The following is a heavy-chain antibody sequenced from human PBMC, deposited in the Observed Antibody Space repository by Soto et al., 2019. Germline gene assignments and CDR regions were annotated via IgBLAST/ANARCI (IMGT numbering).Heavy chain of an antibody. D-gene: IGHD6-6*01. CDR1: GSGFNFRSYA. V-gene: IGHV3-30-3*01. CDR2: ISYDGSNK. CDR3: TRGGGIAGRPSGWYFDL. J-gene: IGHJ2*01. Sequence: QVQLVESGRGVVQPGRSLRLSCAASGSGFNFRSYAMHWVRQAPGKGLEWVAVISYDGSNKYYADSVKGRFTISRDNSKNTLYLQMISLRAEDTAVYYCTRGGGIAGRPSGWYFDLWGRGTLVSVSS.